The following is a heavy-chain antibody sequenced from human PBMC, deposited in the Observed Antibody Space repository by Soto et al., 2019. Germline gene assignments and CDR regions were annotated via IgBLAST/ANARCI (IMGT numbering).Heavy chain of an antibody. Sequence: GGSLRLSCASSVFTFSTYSINCVRHSPGKWLEWVSSISSRSDIYYADSVKGRFTISRDNAKNSVSLQMNSLRAEDTAVYYCAREYTAWPLDYGLDVWGQGTTVTVS. CDR3: AREYTAWPLDYGLDV. CDR2: ISSRSDI. V-gene: IGHV3-21*01. CDR1: VFTFSTYS. D-gene: IGHD2-2*02. J-gene: IGHJ6*01.